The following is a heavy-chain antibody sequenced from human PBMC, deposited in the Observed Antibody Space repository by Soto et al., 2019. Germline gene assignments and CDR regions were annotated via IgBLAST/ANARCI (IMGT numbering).Heavy chain of an antibody. CDR1: GYIFTDHL. CDR2: VHPDSGGT. Sequence: GASVKVSCNNSGYIFTDHLIHWVRQYPGQGLPWVGWVHPDSGGTNVSQAFQDRVTMTAATSITTAYMDLARLRPDDTAIFYCARGAQGFFPVSGIYFYFDHWGQGTPVTVSS. D-gene: IGHD3-22*01. CDR3: ARGAQGFFPVSGIYFYFDH. V-gene: IGHV1-2*02. J-gene: IGHJ4*02.